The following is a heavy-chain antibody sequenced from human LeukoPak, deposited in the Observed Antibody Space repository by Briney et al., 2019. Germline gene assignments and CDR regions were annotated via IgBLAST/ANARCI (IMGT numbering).Heavy chain of an antibody. V-gene: IGHV1-2*02. D-gene: IGHD6-13*01. CDR2: INPNSGGT. J-gene: IGHJ4*02. Sequence: ASVKVSCKAFGYTFTGDYMHWVRQAPGQGLEWMGWINPNSGGTNYAQKFQGRVTMTRDTSISTAYMELSRLRSDDTAVYYCARPVSGDGTAAAQFDYWGQGTLVTVSS. CDR3: ARPVSGDGTAAAQFDY. CDR1: GYTFTGDY.